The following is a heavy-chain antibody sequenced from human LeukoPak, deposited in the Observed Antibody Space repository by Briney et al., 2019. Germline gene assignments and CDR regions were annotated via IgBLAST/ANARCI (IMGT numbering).Heavy chain of an antibody. J-gene: IGHJ4*02. D-gene: IGHD4-17*01. CDR1: GGSISSTNYY. CDR2: FYYSGST. CDR3: ATKRGTTANYLYL. V-gene: IGHV4-39*01. Sequence: PSETLSLTCTVSGGSISSTNYYWGWIRQPPGRGLEWIGSFYYSGSTYYNPSLKSRVTISVDTSKNQFSLRLSSVTAAEPGVYYRATKRGTTANYLYLRGQGTLVTVSS.